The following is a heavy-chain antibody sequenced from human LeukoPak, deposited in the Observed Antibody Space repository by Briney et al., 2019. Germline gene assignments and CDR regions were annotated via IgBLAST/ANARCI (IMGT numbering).Heavy chain of an antibody. CDR3: ARDRGYDNAFDI. Sequence: PGGSLRLSCAASGFTFSSYAMHWVRQAPGKGLEYVSAISSNGGSTYYANSVKGRFTISRDNAKNTLYLQMNSLRAEDTAVYYCARDRGYDNAFDIWGQGTMVTVSS. CDR1: GFTFSSYA. V-gene: IGHV3-64*01. D-gene: IGHD5-12*01. J-gene: IGHJ3*02. CDR2: ISSNGGST.